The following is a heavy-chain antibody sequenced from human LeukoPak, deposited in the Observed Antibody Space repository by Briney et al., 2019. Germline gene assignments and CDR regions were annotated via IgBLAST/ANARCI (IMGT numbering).Heavy chain of an antibody. J-gene: IGHJ5*02. V-gene: IGHV1-2*02. D-gene: IGHD5-12*01. CDR3: ARAPSLPSATTSCNWFDP. CDR2: INPNSGGT. Sequence: SVKDSCKASGYTFTGYYMHWVRQAPGQGLEWMGWINPNSGGTNYAQKFQGRVTMTRETSISTDDMELSRLRSDDTAVYYCARAPSLPSATTSCNWFDPWGQGTLVTVSS. CDR1: GYTFTGYY.